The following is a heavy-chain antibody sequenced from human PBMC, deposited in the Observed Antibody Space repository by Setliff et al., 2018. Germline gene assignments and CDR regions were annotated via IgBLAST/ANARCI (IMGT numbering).Heavy chain of an antibody. CDR3: ARMSGFQYIDV. CDR1: GASVSSSIYY. J-gene: IGHJ6*03. D-gene: IGHD3-3*01. V-gene: IGHV4-39*07. CDR2: VYYSGST. Sequence: PSETLSLTCNVSGASVSSSIYYWGWVRQPPGKGLEWIGTVYYSGSTNYNPSLKSRVTISLDASKNQFSLSLTSVTAEDTAVYYCARMSGFQYIDVWDKGTTVTVSS.